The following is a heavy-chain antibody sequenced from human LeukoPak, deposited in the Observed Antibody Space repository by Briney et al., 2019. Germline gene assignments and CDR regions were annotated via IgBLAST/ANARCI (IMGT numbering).Heavy chain of an antibody. CDR3: ARVSGGNPGY. D-gene: IGHD3-10*02. J-gene: IGHJ4*02. CDR1: GFTFSSYW. V-gene: IGHV3-74*01. Sequence: GGSLRLSCAASGFTFSSYWMHWVRHAPGKGLVWVSRINSDGSSTIYADSVEGRFTISRDNAKNTVYVQMNSQRAEDRAVYYCARVSGGNPGYWGQGTLVTVSS. CDR2: INSDGSST.